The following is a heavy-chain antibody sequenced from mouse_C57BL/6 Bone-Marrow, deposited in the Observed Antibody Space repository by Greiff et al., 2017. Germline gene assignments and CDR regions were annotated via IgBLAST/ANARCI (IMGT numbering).Heavy chain of an antibody. CDR3: ARGKTLAWFAY. CDR1: GYTFTDYN. Sequence: EVKLMESGPELVKPGASVKMSCKASGYTFTDYNMHWVKQSHGKSLEWIGYINPNNGGTSYNQKFKGKATLTVNKSSSTAYMELRSLTSEDSAVYYCARGKTLAWFAYWGQGTLVTVSA. CDR2: INPNNGGT. J-gene: IGHJ3*01. D-gene: IGHD6-1*01. V-gene: IGHV1-22*01.